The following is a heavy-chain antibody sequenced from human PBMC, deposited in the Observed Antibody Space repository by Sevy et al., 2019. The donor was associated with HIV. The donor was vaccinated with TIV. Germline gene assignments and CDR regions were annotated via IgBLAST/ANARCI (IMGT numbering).Heavy chain of an antibody. V-gene: IGHV3-23*01. CDR2: INGKGRST. D-gene: IGHD2-2*01. CDR1: EFIFSDYA. CDR3: AKTINSGGGAVPAADYYYYGMDV. J-gene: IGHJ6*02. Sequence: GGSLRLSCAASEFIFSDYAMNWVRQTPGKGLEWVSSINGKGRSTHYADSVEGRFTISRDNSKNTLYLQMNSLRAEDRAVYYCAKTINSGGGAVPAADYYYYGMDVWGQGTTVTVSS.